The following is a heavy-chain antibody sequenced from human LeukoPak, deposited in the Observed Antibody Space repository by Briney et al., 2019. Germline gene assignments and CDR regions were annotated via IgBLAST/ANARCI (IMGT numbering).Heavy chain of an antibody. Sequence: GGSLRLSCAASGLTFSIYYMHWVRQAPGKGLEWVAVIWYDGSNKYYADSVKGRFTISRDNSKNTLYLQMNSLRAEDTAVYYCARDLRYCSGGSCYSDAYYYYGMDVWGQGTTVTVSS. J-gene: IGHJ6*02. V-gene: IGHV3-33*08. CDR3: ARDLRYCSGGSCYSDAYYYYGMDV. CDR2: IWYDGSNK. CDR1: GLTFSIYY. D-gene: IGHD2-15*01.